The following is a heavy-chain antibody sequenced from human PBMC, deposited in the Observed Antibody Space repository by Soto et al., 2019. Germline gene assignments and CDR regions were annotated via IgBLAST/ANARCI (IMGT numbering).Heavy chain of an antibody. V-gene: IGHV3-23*01. CDR1: GFAFSTHA. CDR2: FSGSGGNI. J-gene: IGHJ6*02. CDR3: AKDPPWTVGPLAMDV. D-gene: IGHD1-26*01. Sequence: GGSLRLSCVASGFAFSTHAMSWVRQAPGKGLEWVSTFSGSGGNIYYAESVKGRLTISRDDSKNTLYLQMDSLRVEDTAVYYCAKDPPWTVGPLAMDVWGQGTTVTVSS.